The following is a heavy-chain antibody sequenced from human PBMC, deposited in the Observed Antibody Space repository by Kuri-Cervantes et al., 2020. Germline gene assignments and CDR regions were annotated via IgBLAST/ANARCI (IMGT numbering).Heavy chain of an antibody. V-gene: IGHV4-31*03. Sequence: LRLSCTVSGGSISSGGYYWSWIRQHPGKGLEWIGYIYYSGSTYYNPSLKSRVTISVDTSKNQFSLKLSSVTAADTAVYYCARTPARVTMVQGVINYYYYMDVWGKGTTVTVSS. CDR2: IYYSGST. CDR3: ARTPARVTMVQGVINYYYYMDV. J-gene: IGHJ6*03. D-gene: IGHD3-10*01. CDR1: GGSISSGGYY.